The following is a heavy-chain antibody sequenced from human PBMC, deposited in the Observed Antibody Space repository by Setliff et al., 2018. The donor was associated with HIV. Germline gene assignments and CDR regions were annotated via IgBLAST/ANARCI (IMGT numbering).Heavy chain of an antibody. D-gene: IGHD5-18*01. CDR3: ARRGDSYGLDPIYYYYYYMDV. J-gene: IGHJ6*03. Sequence: GASVKVSCKASGYTFTSYGISWVRQAPGQGLEWMGWISAYNGNTNYAQKLQGRVTITTDTSTSTSDTDLRSLGSDDTAVYYCARRGDSYGLDPIYYYYYYMDVWGKGTTVTVSS. CDR1: GYTFTSYG. CDR2: ISAYNGNT. V-gene: IGHV1-18*01.